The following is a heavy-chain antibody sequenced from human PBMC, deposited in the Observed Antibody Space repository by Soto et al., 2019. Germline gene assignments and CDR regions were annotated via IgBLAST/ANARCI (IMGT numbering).Heavy chain of an antibody. J-gene: IGHJ6*03. CDR1: GYTFTSYG. CDR3: ACDSEYYGSGSNYYYYYMDV. Sequence: ASVKVSCKASGYTFTSYGISWVRQAPGQGLEWMGWISAYNGNTNYAQKLQGRVTMTIDTSTSTAYMELRSLRSDDTAVYYCACDSEYYGSGSNYYYYYMDVWGKGTTVTVSS. V-gene: IGHV1-18*01. CDR2: ISAYNGNT. D-gene: IGHD3-10*01.